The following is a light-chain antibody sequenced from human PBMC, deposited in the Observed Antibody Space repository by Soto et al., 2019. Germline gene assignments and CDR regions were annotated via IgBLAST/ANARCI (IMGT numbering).Light chain of an antibody. CDR3: SSSTRLFSLI. J-gene: IGLJ2*01. CDR2: EVS. CDR1: ADDVGGYKY. Sequence: QSALTQPASVSGSPGQSITISCTGSADDVGGYKYVSWYQQHSGQAPKLIIYEVSNRPSGVPDRFSGSKSGNTASLTISGLQHEDEAYYYCSSSTRLFSLIFGGGTKLTVL. V-gene: IGLV2-14*03.